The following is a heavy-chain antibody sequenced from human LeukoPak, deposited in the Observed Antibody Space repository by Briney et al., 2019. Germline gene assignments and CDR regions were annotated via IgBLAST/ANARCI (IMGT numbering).Heavy chain of an antibody. D-gene: IGHD3-22*01. Sequence: PGGSLRLSCAASGFTFSDSYMRWIRQAPGKGLEWVSYISSSTGSTIYYADSVKGRFTISRDNAKNSLYLQMNSLRVEDTAVYYCARGVNYYDTPAGGYWGQGTLVTVSS. J-gene: IGHJ4*02. V-gene: IGHV3-11*04. CDR3: ARGVNYYDTPAGGY. CDR1: GFTFSDSY. CDR2: ISSSTGSTI.